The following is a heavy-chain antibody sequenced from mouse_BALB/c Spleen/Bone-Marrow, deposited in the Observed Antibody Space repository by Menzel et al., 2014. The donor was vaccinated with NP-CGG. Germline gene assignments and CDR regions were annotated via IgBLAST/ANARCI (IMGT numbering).Heavy chain of an antibody. V-gene: IGHV7-3*02. D-gene: IGHD2-4*01. CDR3: ARDINYDIYWYFDV. J-gene: IGHJ1*01. Sequence: EVQRVESGGGLVQPGGSLRLSCAISGFTFTDYYMSWVRQPPGKALEWLGFIRNKAKGYTTEYSASVKGRFTISRDNSQSILYLQKNTLRAEDSATYYCARDINYDIYWYFDVWGAGTTVTVSS. CDR2: IRNKAKGYTT. CDR1: GFTFTDYY.